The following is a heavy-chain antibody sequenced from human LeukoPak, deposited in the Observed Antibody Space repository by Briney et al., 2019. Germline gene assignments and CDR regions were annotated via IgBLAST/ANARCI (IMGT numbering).Heavy chain of an antibody. J-gene: IGHJ5*02. V-gene: IGHV1-18*01. CDR3: ARDPTMVRGVRDNWFDP. Sequence: VASVKVSCKASGGTFSSYAISWVRQAPGQGLEWMGWISAYNGNTNYAQKLQGRVTMTTDTSTSTAYMELRSLRSDDTAVYYCARDPTMVRGVRDNWFDPWGQGTLVTVSS. CDR2: ISAYNGNT. D-gene: IGHD3-10*01. CDR1: GGTFSSYA.